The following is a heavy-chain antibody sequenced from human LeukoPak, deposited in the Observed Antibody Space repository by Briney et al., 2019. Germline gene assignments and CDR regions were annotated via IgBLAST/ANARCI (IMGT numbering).Heavy chain of an antibody. CDR3: ARHGRDGKPGIAAAGRPYYFDY. CDR1: GGSFSGYY. D-gene: IGHD6-13*01. CDR2: INHSGST. J-gene: IGHJ4*02. V-gene: IGHV4-34*01. Sequence: SETLSLTCAVYGGSFSGYYWSWIRQPPGKGLEWIGEINHSGSTNYNPSLKSRVTISVDTSKDQFSLKLSSVTAADTAVYYCARHGRDGKPGIAAAGRPYYFDYWGQGTLVTVSS.